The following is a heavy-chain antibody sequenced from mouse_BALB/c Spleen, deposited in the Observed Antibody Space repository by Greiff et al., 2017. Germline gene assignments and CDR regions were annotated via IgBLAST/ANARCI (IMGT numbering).Heavy chain of an antibody. D-gene: IGHD1-1*01. CDR2: IWAGGST. J-gene: IGHJ4*01. Sequence: VNLVESGPGLVAPSQSLSITCTVSGFSLTSYGVHWVRQPPGKGLEWLGVIWAGGSTNYNSALMSRLSISKDNSKSQVFLKMNSLQTDDTAMYYCAREGSSYAMDDWGQGTSVTVSS. V-gene: IGHV2-9*02. CDR3: AREGSSYAMDD. CDR1: GFSLTSYG.